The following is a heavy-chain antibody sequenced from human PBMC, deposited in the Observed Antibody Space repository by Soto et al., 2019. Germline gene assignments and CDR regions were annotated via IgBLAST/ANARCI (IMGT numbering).Heavy chain of an antibody. CDR3: ARERGAGTYQGFDF. Sequence: QVQLQESGPGLVKPSGTLSLTCAVSGGSISSNNWWHWVRQPPGKGLEWTGEIYHSGGTNYSPSLKSRVTMSVDKSKNQFSLSLSSMTAADTAVYYCARERGAGTYQGFDFWGQGTLVTVSS. J-gene: IGHJ4*02. CDR1: GGSISSNNW. CDR2: IYHSGGT. D-gene: IGHD1-26*01. V-gene: IGHV4-4*02.